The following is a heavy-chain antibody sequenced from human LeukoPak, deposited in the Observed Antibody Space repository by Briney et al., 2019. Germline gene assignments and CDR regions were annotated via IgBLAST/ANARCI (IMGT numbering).Heavy chain of an antibody. CDR3: AKAANYDISTGYYLDY. Sequence: GGSLRLSCAASGFTFSSYAMTWVRQAPGKGLEWVSAITGGGDTTYYADSVKGRFTISRDNSKNTLYLQMNNLRAEDTAIYYCAKAANYDISTGYYLDYWGQGTLVTVSS. CDR1: GFTFSSYA. J-gene: IGHJ4*02. V-gene: IGHV3-23*01. D-gene: IGHD3-9*01. CDR2: ITGGGDTT.